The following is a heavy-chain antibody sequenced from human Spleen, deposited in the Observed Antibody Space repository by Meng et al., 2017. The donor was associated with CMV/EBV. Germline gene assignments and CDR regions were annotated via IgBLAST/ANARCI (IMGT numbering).Heavy chain of an antibody. Sequence: SETLSLTCAVYGGSFSGYYWSWIRQPPEEGLEWIGEINHSGSTNYNPSLKSRVTMSVDTSKNQFSLKLSSVTAADTAVYYCARRPKYCSGSSCYNFTDWFDPWGRGTPVTVSS. CDR3: ARRPKYCSGSSCYNFTDWFDP. CDR2: INHSGST. J-gene: IGHJ5*02. CDR1: GGSFSGYY. V-gene: IGHV4-34*01. D-gene: IGHD2-2*02.